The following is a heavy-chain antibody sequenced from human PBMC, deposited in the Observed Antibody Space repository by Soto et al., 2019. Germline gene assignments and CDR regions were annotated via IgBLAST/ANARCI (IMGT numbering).Heavy chain of an antibody. CDR2: IFYTGVT. CDR3: VRVLDSSWYADL. D-gene: IGHD3-22*01. V-gene: IGHV4-61*03. Sequence: QVQLQESGPGLVKPSETLSLTCSVSGGSVSNASFYWTWIRQAPGTGLEYIGYIFYTGVTNYNPSLISRVTLSLDTAKNPFSLKLNSMTAADTAVYYCVRVLDSSWYADLWGRGTLVTVSS. CDR1: GGSVSNASFY. J-gene: IGHJ2*01.